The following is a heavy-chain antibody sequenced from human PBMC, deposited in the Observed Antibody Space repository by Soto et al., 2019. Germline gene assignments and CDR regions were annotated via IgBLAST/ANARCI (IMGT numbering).Heavy chain of an antibody. V-gene: IGHV3-30-3*01. J-gene: IGHJ4*02. D-gene: IGHD4-4*01. CDR1: EFTISSYA. Sequence: GGSLRLSCAASEFTISSYAIHWVRQAPGKGLEWVAVISYDGSSKYNSDSVKGPFTISRDKSKNTVYLQMHSLTVEDTAVYYCARSPYYSNFDYWGQGTLVTVSS. CDR2: ISYDGSSK. CDR3: ARSPYYSNFDY.